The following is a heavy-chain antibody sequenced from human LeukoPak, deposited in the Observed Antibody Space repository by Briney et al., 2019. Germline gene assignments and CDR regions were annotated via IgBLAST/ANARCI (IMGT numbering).Heavy chain of an antibody. CDR3: ARDAYGDYAHSY. Sequence: GGSLRLSCAASGFTFSSHSMNWIRQAPGKGLECISYISSSGDTIYYADSVKGRFTISRDNAKNSLYLQMNSLRAEDTAVYYCARDAYGDYAHSYWGQGTLVTVSS. V-gene: IGHV3-48*01. CDR2: ISSSGDTI. CDR1: GFTFSSHS. J-gene: IGHJ4*02. D-gene: IGHD4-17*01.